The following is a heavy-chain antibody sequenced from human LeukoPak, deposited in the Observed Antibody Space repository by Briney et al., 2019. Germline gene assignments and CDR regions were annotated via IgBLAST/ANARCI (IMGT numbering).Heavy chain of an antibody. D-gene: IGHD3-22*01. Sequence: ASVKVSCKASGYTFTNYGITWVRQAPGQGLDWMGWITPSNGNTDSALKFQDRVTTTTDTLTNTVYMEVRSLRSDDTAMYYCARRGVYYYDSSGRANYHFDHWGQGTLVTVSS. J-gene: IGHJ4*02. CDR2: ITPSNGNT. CDR1: GYTFTNYG. V-gene: IGHV1-18*01. CDR3: ARRGVYYYDSSGRANYHFDH.